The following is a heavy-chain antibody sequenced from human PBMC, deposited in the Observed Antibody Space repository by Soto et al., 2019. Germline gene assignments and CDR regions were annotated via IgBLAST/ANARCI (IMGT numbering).Heavy chain of an antibody. J-gene: IGHJ5*02. V-gene: IGHV4-59*01. CDR2: IFYSESTDYNPSLRT. CDR3: AKTTTLTSYANWFDP. CDR1: GGSINSYY. D-gene: IGHD4-17*01. Sequence: PSETLSLTCTVSGGSINSYYWSWIRQPPGKGLEWIGYIFYSESTDYNPSLRTDYNPSLRSRVTMSVDTSKNQFSLKLSSVTAADTAMYYCAKTTTLTSYANWFDPWGQGTLVTVSS.